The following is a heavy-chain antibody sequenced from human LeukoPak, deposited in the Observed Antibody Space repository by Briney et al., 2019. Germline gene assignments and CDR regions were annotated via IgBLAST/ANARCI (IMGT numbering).Heavy chain of an antibody. CDR2: IYPGDSDT. V-gene: IGHV5-51*01. CDR3: ATPAGHYDYVWGSFYY. Sequence: GESLKFSCKGSGYSFTSYWIGWVRQMPGKGLEWMGIIYPGDSDTSYSPSFQGQVTISADKSISTAYLQWSSRKASDTAMYYCATPAGHYDYVWGSFYYWGQGTLVTVSS. CDR1: GYSFTSYW. D-gene: IGHD3-16*01. J-gene: IGHJ4*02.